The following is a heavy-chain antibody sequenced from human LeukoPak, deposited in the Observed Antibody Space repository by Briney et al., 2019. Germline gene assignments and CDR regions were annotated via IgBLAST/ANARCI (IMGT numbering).Heavy chain of an antibody. CDR3: ATGYYYYYMDV. CDR1: GGSISGYY. Sequence: SETLSLTCTVSGGSISGYYWRWIRQPAGKGLEWIGRTYSSGSTNYNPSLKSRVTISVDKSKNQFSLKLSSVTAADTAVYYCATGYYYYYMDVWGKGTTVTVSS. CDR2: TYSSGST. J-gene: IGHJ6*03. V-gene: IGHV4-4*07.